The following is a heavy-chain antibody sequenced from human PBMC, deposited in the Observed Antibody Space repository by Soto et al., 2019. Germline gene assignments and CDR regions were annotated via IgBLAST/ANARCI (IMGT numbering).Heavy chain of an antibody. CDR2: ISYDGSNK. J-gene: IGHJ3*02. Sequence: QVQLVESGGGVVQPGRSLRLSCAASGFTFSSYAMHWVRQAPGKGLEWVAVISYDGSNKYYADSVKGRFTISRDNSKNSLYLQMNSLSAEDTDVYYCARDSDSWPFDIWGQGTMVTVSS. V-gene: IGHV3-30-3*01. CDR1: GFTFSSYA. CDR3: ARDSDSWPFDI. D-gene: IGHD2-21*02.